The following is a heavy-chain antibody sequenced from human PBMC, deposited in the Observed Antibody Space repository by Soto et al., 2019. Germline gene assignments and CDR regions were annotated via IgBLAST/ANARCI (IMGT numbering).Heavy chain of an antibody. CDR1: GFTFSSYG. CDR2: IWYDGSNK. Sequence: GGSLRLSCAASGFTFSSYGMRWVRQAPGKGLEWVAVIWYDGSNKYYADSVKGRFTISRDNSKNTLYLQMNSLRAEDTAVYYCARFYHPPDPAVDFEYWGQGTLVTVSS. CDR3: ARFYHPPDPAVDFEY. D-gene: IGHD5-12*01. J-gene: IGHJ4*02. V-gene: IGHV3-33*01.